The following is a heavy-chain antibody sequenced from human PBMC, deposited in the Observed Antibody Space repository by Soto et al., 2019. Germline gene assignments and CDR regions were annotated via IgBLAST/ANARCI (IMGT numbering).Heavy chain of an antibody. J-gene: IGHJ3*01. Sequence: GGSLRLSCVASGFTFNSYNMHWVRQAPGKGLEWVAMIWFDGSKRYYVDSVQGRFTISRDNSQNTLYLQMKGLRADDTAVYHCARDLYSTYPSDAFNVWGQGTLVTVS. CDR2: IWFDGSKR. D-gene: IGHD6-13*01. V-gene: IGHV3-33*01. CDR1: GFTFNSYN. CDR3: ARDLYSTYPSDAFNV.